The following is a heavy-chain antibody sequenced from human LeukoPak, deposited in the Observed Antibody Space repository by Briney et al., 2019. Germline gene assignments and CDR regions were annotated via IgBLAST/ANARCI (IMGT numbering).Heavy chain of an antibody. CDR1: GFTFSTYA. Sequence: GGSLRLSCAASGFTFSTYAMSWVRQAPGKGLEWVSVISGSGGSTYYADSVKGRFTISRDNSKNTLYLQMNSLRAEDTAVYYCAKDLSIVGEWHYYYGMDVWGQGTTVTVSS. CDR3: AKDLSIVGEWHYYYGMDV. D-gene: IGHD1-26*01. J-gene: IGHJ6*02. V-gene: IGHV3-23*01. CDR2: ISGSGGST.